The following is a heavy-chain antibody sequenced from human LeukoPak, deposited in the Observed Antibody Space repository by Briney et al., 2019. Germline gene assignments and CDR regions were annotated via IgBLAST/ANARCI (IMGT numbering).Heavy chain of an antibody. J-gene: IGHJ4*02. Sequence: GESLKISCKGSGYSFTSYWIGWVRQMPGKGLEWMGIIYPGDSDTRYSPSFQGQVTISADKSISAAYLQWSSLKASDTAMYYCARRRHYYDSSGYYFHYYFDYWGQGTLVTVSS. CDR3: ARRRHYYDSSGYYFHYYFDY. CDR1: GYSFTSYW. CDR2: IYPGDSDT. V-gene: IGHV5-51*01. D-gene: IGHD3-22*01.